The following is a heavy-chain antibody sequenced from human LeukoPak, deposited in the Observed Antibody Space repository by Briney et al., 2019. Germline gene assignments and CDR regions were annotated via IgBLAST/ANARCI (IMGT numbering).Heavy chain of an antibody. Sequence: GGSLRLSCAASGFTFSSYAMHWVRQAPGKGLEWVAVISYDGSNKYYADSVKGRFTISRDNSKNTLYLQMNSLRAEDTAVYYCASIVVVPAAMMGVVDYWGQGTLVTVSS. CDR2: ISYDGSNK. V-gene: IGHV3-30*04. J-gene: IGHJ4*02. CDR3: ASIVVVPAAMMGVVDY. CDR1: GFTFSSYA. D-gene: IGHD2-2*01.